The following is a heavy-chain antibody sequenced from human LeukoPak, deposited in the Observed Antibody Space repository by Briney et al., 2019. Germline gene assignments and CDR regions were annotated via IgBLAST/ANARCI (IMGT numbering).Heavy chain of an antibody. J-gene: IGHJ4*02. D-gene: IGHD3-22*01. Sequence: ASVKVSFKASGYTFTIYDITWVRQAPGQGLEGMGWITTNNGNTNYAQKFQGRVTMTTDTSTSTAYMELRSLRSDDTAVYYCARVLGSRHYYESTGYLDYWGQGTLVTVSS. CDR3: ARVLGSRHYYESTGYLDY. CDR2: ITTNNGNT. V-gene: IGHV1-18*01. CDR1: GYTFTIYD.